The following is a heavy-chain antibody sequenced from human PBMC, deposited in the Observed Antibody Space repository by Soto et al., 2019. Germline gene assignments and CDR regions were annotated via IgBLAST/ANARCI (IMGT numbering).Heavy chain of an antibody. CDR1: GFTFDDYA. D-gene: IGHD6-13*01. V-gene: IGHV3-9*01. CDR2: ISWNSGSI. J-gene: IGHJ6*02. CDR3: SKDTGPIAAACYYYYYGMDV. Sequence: GGYLRVSYVASGFTFDDYAMHWVRQAPGKGLEWVSGISWNSGSIGYADSVKGRFTISRDNAKNSLYLQMNSLRAEDTALYYCSKDTGPIAAACYYYYYGMDVWGQGTTVTVCS.